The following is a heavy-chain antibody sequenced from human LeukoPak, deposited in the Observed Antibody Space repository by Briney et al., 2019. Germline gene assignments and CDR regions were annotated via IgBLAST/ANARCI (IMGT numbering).Heavy chain of an antibody. CDR1: GYPFTSYW. D-gene: IGHD1-1*01. V-gene: IGHV5-51*01. CDR3: ARHVGRPGSPDAFLI. CDR2: IYPGDSDT. Sequence: PGKSLKISCKGSGYPFTSYWFACVRQMPGKGLECMGIIYPGDSDTRYSPSFQGQVTISADKSISTAYLQWSSQKASDTAMYYCARHVGRPGSPDAFLIWGEGPIVTVSS. J-gene: IGHJ3*02.